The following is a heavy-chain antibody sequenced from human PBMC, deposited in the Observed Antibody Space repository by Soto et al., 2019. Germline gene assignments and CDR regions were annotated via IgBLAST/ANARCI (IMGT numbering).Heavy chain of an antibody. J-gene: IGHJ4*02. Sequence: QVQLVQPGAEVKKPGSSVMVACKAYGGTFSRYAISWVRQAPGQGLEWMGGIIPMFGTAYYAQKFKCRVTINADEVTHTEYMEWRNLRSAETAVYYCARGWGYESSENYYAYWGQGTLVTVSS. D-gene: IGHD3-22*01. CDR1: GGTFSRYA. V-gene: IGHV1-69*01. CDR3: ARGWGYESSENYYAY. CDR2: IIPMFGTA.